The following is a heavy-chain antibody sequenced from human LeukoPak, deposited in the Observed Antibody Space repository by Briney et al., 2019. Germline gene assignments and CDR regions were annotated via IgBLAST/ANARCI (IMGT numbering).Heavy chain of an antibody. CDR3: ARLRFGGYYDSSGYPHYYFDY. CDR1: GGTFSSYA. J-gene: IGHJ4*02. D-gene: IGHD3-22*01. V-gene: IGHV1-69*13. Sequence: SVKVSCKASGGTFSSYAISWVRQAPGQGLEWMGGIIPIFGTANYAQKFQGGVTITADESTSTAYMELSSLRSEDTAVYYCARLRFGGYYDSSGYPHYYFDYWGQGTLVTVSS. CDR2: IIPIFGTA.